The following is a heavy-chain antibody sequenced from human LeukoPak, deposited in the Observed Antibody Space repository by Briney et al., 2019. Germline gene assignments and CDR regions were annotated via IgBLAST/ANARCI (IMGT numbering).Heavy chain of an antibody. J-gene: IGHJ4*02. CDR2: IYSGGST. CDR1: GFTVSSNY. V-gene: IGHV3-53*01. Sequence: GGSLRLSCAASGFTVSSNYMTWVRQAPGKGLEWVSLIYSGGSTYYADPVKGRFTISRDNSKNTVYLQMNSLRAEDTAVYYCAKRVTSGWYYFDYWGQGTLVTVSS. D-gene: IGHD6-19*01. CDR3: AKRVTSGWYYFDY.